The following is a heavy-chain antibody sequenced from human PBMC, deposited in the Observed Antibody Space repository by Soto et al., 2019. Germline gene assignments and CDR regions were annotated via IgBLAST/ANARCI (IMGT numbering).Heavy chain of an antibody. D-gene: IGHD3-22*01. J-gene: IGHJ6*02. CDR2: IYYSGNT. CDR3: ARSYYYDSSGYYFYYYYGMDV. V-gene: IGHV4-59*01. Sequence: QVQLQESGPGLVKPSETLSLTCTVSGGSISSYYWSWIRQPPGKGLEWIGYIYYSGNTNYNPSLKSRVTISVDTSKNQFSLKLSSVTAADTAVYYCARSYYYDSSGYYFYYYYGMDVWGQGTTVTVSS. CDR1: GGSISSYY.